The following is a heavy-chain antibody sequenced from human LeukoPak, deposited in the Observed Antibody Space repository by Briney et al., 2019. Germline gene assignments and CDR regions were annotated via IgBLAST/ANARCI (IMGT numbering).Heavy chain of an antibody. CDR1: GFTFSSYW. CDR3: TRETVVVATASLGY. D-gene: IGHD2-2*01. CDR2: INNDGSTI. V-gene: IGHV3-74*01. J-gene: IGHJ4*02. Sequence: GGSLRLSCAASGFTFSSYWMHWVRQAPGKRLVWVSRINNDGSTINYADSVKGRFTISRDNAKNTLYLQMDSLGAEDTAVYYCTRETVVVATASLGYWGLGTLVTVSS.